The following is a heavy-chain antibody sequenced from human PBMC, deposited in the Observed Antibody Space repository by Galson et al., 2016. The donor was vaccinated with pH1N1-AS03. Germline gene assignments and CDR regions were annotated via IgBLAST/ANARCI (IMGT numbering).Heavy chain of an antibody. CDR3: QRYFYGDYSNLFDP. CDR1: GFSLSTSGMC. CDR2: IDWDDEK. Sequence: PALVKPTQTLTLTCTFSGFSLSTSGMCVSWIRQPPGKALEWLALIDWDDEKNYSTSLKTRLTISKDTSKNQVVLTMTNMHPVETGMDYYQRYFYGDYSNLFDPWGQGTLVTVSS. D-gene: IGHD4-17*01. V-gene: IGHV2-70*01. J-gene: IGHJ5*02.